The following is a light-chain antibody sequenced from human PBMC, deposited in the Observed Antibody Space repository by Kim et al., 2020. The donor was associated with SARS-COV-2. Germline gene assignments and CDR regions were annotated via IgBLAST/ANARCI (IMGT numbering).Light chain of an antibody. CDR2: AAS. V-gene: IGKV1-6*01. CDR3: LQDYDYPRT. Sequence: AIQMTQSPSSLSASVGDSVIITCRASQAIRDELGWYQQKAGKPPSLLIYAASTLQSGVPSRFSGSGSGTDFTLTISSLQPEDSATYYCLQDYDYPRTFGQGTKVDIK. CDR1: QAIRDE. J-gene: IGKJ1*01.